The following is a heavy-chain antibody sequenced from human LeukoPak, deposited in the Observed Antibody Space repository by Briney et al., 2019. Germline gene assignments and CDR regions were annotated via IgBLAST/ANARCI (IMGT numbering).Heavy chain of an antibody. Sequence: PGGSLRLSCAASGFTFSTSAMHWVRQAPGKGLEWVAVMSSDGSTIQYADSVKGRFTISRDNSKNTLYLQMNSLRAEDTAVYYCARSEYSTPADYWGQGTLVTVSS. CDR3: ARSEYSTPADY. J-gene: IGHJ4*02. CDR1: GFTFSTSA. D-gene: IGHD6-6*01. CDR2: MSSDGSTI. V-gene: IGHV3-30*04.